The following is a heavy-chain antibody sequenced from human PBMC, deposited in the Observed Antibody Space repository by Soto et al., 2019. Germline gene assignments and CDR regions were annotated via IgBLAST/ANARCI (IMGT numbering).Heavy chain of an antibody. J-gene: IGHJ6*02. CDR2: ISAYNGNT. Sequence: QVQLVQSGAEVKKPGASVKVSCKASGYTFTSYGISWVRQAPGQGLEWMGWISAYNGNTNYAQKLQGRVTMTTDTSTSTAYMDLRSRRSDDTAVYYCAREDPIAVAVTDYYYYGMDAWGQWTTVTVSS. D-gene: IGHD6-19*01. V-gene: IGHV1-18*01. CDR3: AREDPIAVAVTDYYYYGMDA. CDR1: GYTFTSYG.